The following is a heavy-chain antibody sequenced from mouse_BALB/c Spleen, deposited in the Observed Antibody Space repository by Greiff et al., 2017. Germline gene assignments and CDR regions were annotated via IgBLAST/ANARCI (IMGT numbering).Heavy chain of an antibody. CDR2: IRLKSDNYAT. CDR3: TRTGTGGFAY. Sequence: EVMLVESGGGLVQPGGSMKLSCVASGFTFSSYWMSWVRQSPEKGLEWVAEIRLKSDNYATHYAESVKGKFTISRDDSKSRLYLQMNSLRAEDTGIYYCTRTGTGGFAYWGQGTLVTVSA. J-gene: IGHJ3*01. CDR1: GFTFSSYW. D-gene: IGHD4-1*01. V-gene: IGHV6-6*02.